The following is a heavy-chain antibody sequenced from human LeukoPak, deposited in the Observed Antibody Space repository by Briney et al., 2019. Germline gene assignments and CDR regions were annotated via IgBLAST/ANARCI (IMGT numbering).Heavy chain of an antibody. CDR2: ISSSGSAI. Sequence: PGGSLRLSCAVSGFTISRYAMTWIRQAPGKGLEWVSYISSSGSAIYYADSVKGRFTISRDNAKNSLYLQINSLRAEDTAVYYCARRDDFWSDDYWGQGTLVTVSS. CDR1: GFTISRYA. V-gene: IGHV3-11*01. J-gene: IGHJ4*02. D-gene: IGHD3-3*01. CDR3: ARRDDFWSDDY.